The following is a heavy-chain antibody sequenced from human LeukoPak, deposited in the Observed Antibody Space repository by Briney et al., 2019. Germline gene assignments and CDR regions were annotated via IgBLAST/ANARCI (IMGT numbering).Heavy chain of an antibody. CDR3: AREPILWFGELLNY. V-gene: IGHV3-48*01. J-gene: IGHJ4*02. Sequence: GGSLRLSCAASGFTFSSYGMHWVRQAPGKGLEWVSYISSSSSTIYYADSVKGRFTISRDNAKNSLYLQMNSLRAEDTAVYYCAREPILWFGELLNYWGQGTLVTVSS. CDR1: GFTFSSYG. CDR2: ISSSSSTI. D-gene: IGHD3-10*01.